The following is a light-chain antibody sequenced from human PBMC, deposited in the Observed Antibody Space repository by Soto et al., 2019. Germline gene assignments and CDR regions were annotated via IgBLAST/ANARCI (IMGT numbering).Light chain of an antibody. CDR2: GAS. V-gene: IGKV3-11*01. Sequence: EIVLTQSPATLSLSPGERATLSCRASQSVRTSLAWYQQKPGQAPRLLLDGASNRATGIPARFSGSGSGTDFALTISSLEPQDSAVSYCQQHKDWPPSLTFGGGTKVEIK. CDR1: QSVRTS. J-gene: IGKJ4*01. CDR3: QQHKDWPPSLT.